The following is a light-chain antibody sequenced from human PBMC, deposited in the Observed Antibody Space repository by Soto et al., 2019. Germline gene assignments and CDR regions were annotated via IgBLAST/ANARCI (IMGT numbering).Light chain of an antibody. CDR1: QSASNS. Sequence: DIQITQSPSSLSASVGDRVTIACRARQSASNSVNWFQQKPGRAPRLLIFLTTKLQTGVPSRFSGSGSWTDFTLSISSLQPEYAATDFCQHSFSSPPNFGQGNKLEIK. J-gene: IGKJ2*01. V-gene: IGKV1-39*01. CDR2: LTT. CDR3: QHSFSSPPN.